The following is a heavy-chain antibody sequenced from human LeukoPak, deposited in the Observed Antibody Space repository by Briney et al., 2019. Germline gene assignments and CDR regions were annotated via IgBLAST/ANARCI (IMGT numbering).Heavy chain of an antibody. V-gene: IGHV3-21*01. J-gene: IGHJ4*02. CDR3: ARDKSDSYDSSGYSYDY. D-gene: IGHD3-22*01. CDR1: GFTFSSYS. CDR2: ISSSSSYI. Sequence: GGSLRLSCAASGFTFSSYSMNWVRQAPGKGLEWVSSISSSSSYIYYADSVKGRFTISRDNAKNSLYLQMNRLRAEDTAVYYCARDKSDSYDSSGYSYDYWGQGTLVTVSS.